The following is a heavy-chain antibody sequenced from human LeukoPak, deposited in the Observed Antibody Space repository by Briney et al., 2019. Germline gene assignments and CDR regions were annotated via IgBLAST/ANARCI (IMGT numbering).Heavy chain of an antibody. CDR3: ARDGVGPYGMDV. V-gene: IGHV3-23*01. Sequence: PGGSLRLSCAASGFTFSSYAMSWVRQAPGKGLEWVSAISGSGGSTYYADSVKGRFTISRDNSKNTLYLQMNSLRAEDTAVYYCARDGVGPYGMDVWGQGTTVTVSS. CDR2: ISGSGGST. J-gene: IGHJ6*02. D-gene: IGHD1-26*01. CDR1: GFTFSSYA.